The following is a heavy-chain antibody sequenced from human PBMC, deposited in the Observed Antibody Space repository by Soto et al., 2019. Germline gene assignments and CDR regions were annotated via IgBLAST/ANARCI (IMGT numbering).Heavy chain of an antibody. J-gene: IGHJ6*03. D-gene: IGHD5-12*01. CDR2: ISSSSSTI. CDR1: GFTFSSYS. CDR3: AKVYYGYSGYDGDYYYYYMDV. V-gene: IGHV3-48*01. Sequence: GGSLRLSCAASGFTFSSYSMNWVRQAPGKGLEWVSYISSSSSTIYYADSVKGRFTISRDNSKNTLYLQMNSLRAEDTAVYYCAKVYYGYSGYDGDYYYYYMDVWGKGTTVTVSS.